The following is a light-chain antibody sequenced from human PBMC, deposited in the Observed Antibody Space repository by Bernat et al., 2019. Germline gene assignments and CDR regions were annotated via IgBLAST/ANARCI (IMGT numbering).Light chain of an antibody. Sequence: QSALTQPASVSGSPGQSITISCTGTSGDVGGYNYVSWYQQHPGKAPKLMIHDVSDRPSGVSDRFSGSKSGNTASLTISGLQAEDEADYYCSSYSSTPAPSVFGTGTKVTVL. CDR3: SSYSSTPAPSV. J-gene: IGLJ1*01. CDR1: SGDVGGYNY. V-gene: IGLV2-14*03. CDR2: DVS.